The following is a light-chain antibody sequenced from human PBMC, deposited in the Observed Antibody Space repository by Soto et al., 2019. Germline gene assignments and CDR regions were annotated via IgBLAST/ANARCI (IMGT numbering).Light chain of an antibody. CDR3: HQRSNWPLT. V-gene: IGKV3-11*01. CDR1: QSVTKY. CDR2: DVS. J-gene: IGKJ4*01. Sequence: EVVLTQSPATLSLSPGERATLSCRASQSVTKYLAWYQQKPGQALRLLISDVSKRATGIPARFSGSGSATDFTLTTSSLQPEDFEVYYCHQRSNWPLTFGGGTKLEIK.